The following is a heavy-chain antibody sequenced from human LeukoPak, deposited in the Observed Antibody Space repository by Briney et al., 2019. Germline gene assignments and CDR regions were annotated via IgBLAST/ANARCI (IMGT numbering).Heavy chain of an antibody. J-gene: IGHJ4*02. V-gene: IGHV3-9*01. CDR3: ARDRDGYTDY. Sequence: GRSLRLSCAASGFTFDDYAMHWVRQAPGKGLEWVSGISWNSDSIGYADSVKGRFTISRDNAKNSLSLQMNSLRAEDTALYYCARDRDGYTDYWGQGTLVTVSS. D-gene: IGHD5-24*01. CDR1: GFTFDDYA. CDR2: ISWNSDSI.